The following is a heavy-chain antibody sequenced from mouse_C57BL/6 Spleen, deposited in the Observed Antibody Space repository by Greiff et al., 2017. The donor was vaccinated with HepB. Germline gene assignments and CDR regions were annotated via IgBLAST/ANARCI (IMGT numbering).Heavy chain of an antibody. V-gene: IGHV14-4*01. J-gene: IGHJ4*01. CDR2: IDPENGDT. Sequence: EVQLQESGAELVRPGASVKLSCTASGFNIKDDYMHWVKQRPEQGLEWIGWIDPENGDTEYASKFQGKATITADTSSNTAYLQLSSLTSEDTAVYYCTTWLPYYYAMDYWGQGTSVTVSS. CDR3: TTWLPYYYAMDY. CDR1: GFNIKDDY. D-gene: IGHD2-2*01.